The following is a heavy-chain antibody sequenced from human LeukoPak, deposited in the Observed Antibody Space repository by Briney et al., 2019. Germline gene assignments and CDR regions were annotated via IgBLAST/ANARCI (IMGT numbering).Heavy chain of an antibody. Sequence: PSEPLSLPSTVSGGSISSYYWSWLRQPPGKGLEWIGYIYYSGSTNYNPSLKSRVTISVDTSKNQFSLKLSSVTAADTAVYYCAGDLGGSYPFDYWGQGTLATVSS. CDR3: AGDLGGSYPFDY. D-gene: IGHD1-26*01. CDR2: IYYSGST. J-gene: IGHJ4*02. V-gene: IGHV4-59*01. CDR1: GGSISSYY.